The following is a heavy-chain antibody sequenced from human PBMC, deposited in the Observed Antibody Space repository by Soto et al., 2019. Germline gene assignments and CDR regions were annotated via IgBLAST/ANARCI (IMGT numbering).Heavy chain of an antibody. CDR2: ISYDGSNK. D-gene: IGHD3-9*01. J-gene: IGHJ6*02. Sequence: GGSLRLSCAASGFTFSSYAMHWVRQAPGKGLEWVAVISYDGSNKYYADSVKGRFTISRDNSKNTLYLQMNSLRAEGTAVYYCARGEYDILTGYYSYYYYGMDVWGQGTTVTVSS. CDR1: GFTFSSYA. V-gene: IGHV3-30-3*01. CDR3: ARGEYDILTGYYSYYYYGMDV.